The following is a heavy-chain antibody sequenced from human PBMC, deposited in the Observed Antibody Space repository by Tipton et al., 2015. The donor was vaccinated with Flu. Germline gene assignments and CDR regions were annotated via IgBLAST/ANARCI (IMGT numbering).Heavy chain of an antibody. CDR3: VRAAGLVVPFDI. Sequence: QLVQSGAEVKKPGASVKVSCKASGYTLTSSSVSWVRQAPGQGLEWMGWISVYNGNTKFAQKVQRRVTMTTDTITSTAYQELRILRFDDTAVYYCVRAAGLVVPFDIWDQGTMVTVSS. CDR1: GYTLTSSS. D-gene: IGHD2-15*01. CDR2: ISVYNGNT. J-gene: IGHJ3*02. V-gene: IGHV1-18*01.